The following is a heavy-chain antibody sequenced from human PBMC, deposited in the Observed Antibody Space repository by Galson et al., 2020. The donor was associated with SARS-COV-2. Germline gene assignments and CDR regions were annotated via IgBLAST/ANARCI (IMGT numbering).Heavy chain of an antibody. J-gene: IGHJ6*02. D-gene: IGHD2-15*01. Sequence: GGSLKISCAASGFTFSSYGMHWVRQAPGKGLEWVAVISYDGSNKYYADSVKGRFTISRDNSKNTLYLQMNSLRAEDTAVYYCAKEGLDCSGGSCYWGWIYYYYGMDVWSQGTTVTVSS. CDR2: ISYDGSNK. CDR3: AKEGLDCSGGSCYWGWIYYYYGMDV. CDR1: GFTFSSYG. V-gene: IGHV3-30*18.